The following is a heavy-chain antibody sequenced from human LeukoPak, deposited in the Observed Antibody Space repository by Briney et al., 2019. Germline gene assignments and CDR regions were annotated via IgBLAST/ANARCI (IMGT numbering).Heavy chain of an antibody. CDR1: GGSISRGGYS. CDR2: IYHSGRT. D-gene: IGHD3-10*01. J-gene: IGHJ4*02. Sequence: SQTLSLTCAVPGGSISRGGYSWSWIRQPPGKGLEWIGYIYHSGRTYYNPSLKSRVTISIDRSKNQFSLRLSSVTAADTAVDYCARGGGEEFGEYDVFDYWGQGTLVTVSS. CDR3: ARGGGEEFGEYDVFDY. V-gene: IGHV4-30-2*01.